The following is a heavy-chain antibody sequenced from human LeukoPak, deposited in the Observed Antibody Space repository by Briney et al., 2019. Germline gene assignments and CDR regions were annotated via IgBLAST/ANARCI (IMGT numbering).Heavy chain of an antibody. Sequence: ASVKVSCKASGYTFTSYAMHWVRQAPGQRLEWMGWINAGNGNTKYSQKFQGRVTITRDTSASTAYMELSSLRSEDTAVYYCAREPYIAVAGTYFDYWGQGTLVTVSS. J-gene: IGHJ4*02. CDR1: GYTFTSYA. D-gene: IGHD6-19*01. CDR3: AREPYIAVAGTYFDY. V-gene: IGHV1-3*01. CDR2: INAGNGNT.